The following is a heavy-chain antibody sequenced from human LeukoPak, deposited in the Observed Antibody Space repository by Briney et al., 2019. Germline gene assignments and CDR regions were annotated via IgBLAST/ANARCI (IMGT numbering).Heavy chain of an antibody. CDR1: GFTFSNYA. CDR3: ARDGPPYDSSGYYSYYFDY. V-gene: IGHV3-30-3*01. CDR2: ISYDGSNK. D-gene: IGHD3-22*01. Sequence: SGRSLRLSCAASGFTFSNYAMHWVRQAPGKGLEGVAVISYDGSNKYYADSVQGRITISRDNSKNTLYLQMNSLRAEDTAVYYCARDGPPYDSSGYYSYYFDYWGQGTLVTVSS. J-gene: IGHJ4*02.